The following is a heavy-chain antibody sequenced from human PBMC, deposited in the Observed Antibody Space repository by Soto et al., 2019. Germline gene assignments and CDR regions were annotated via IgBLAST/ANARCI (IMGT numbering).Heavy chain of an antibody. CDR2: INHSGST. Sequence: QVQLQQWGAGLLKPSETLSLTCAVYGVSFSGYYWSWIRQPPGKGLEWIGEINHSGSTNYNPSLKSRVTISVDTSKNQFSLKLSSVTAADTAVYYCAREGLTAAGTLWVDYWGQGTLVTVSS. D-gene: IGHD6-13*01. V-gene: IGHV4-34*01. CDR3: AREGLTAAGTLWVDY. J-gene: IGHJ4*02. CDR1: GVSFSGYY.